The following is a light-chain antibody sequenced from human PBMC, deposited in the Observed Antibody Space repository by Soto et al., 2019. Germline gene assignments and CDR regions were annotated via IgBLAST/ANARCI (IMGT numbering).Light chain of an antibody. CDR1: SSDVGRYNY. V-gene: IGLV2-14*01. Sequence: QSALTQPASVSGSPGQSITISCTGTSSDVGRYNYVSWYQQHPGKAPKLMIYEVSNRPSGVSNRFSGSKSGNTASLNISGLQAEDEADYYCSSYTSSSTRVFGTGTKVTVL. CDR3: SSYTSSSTRV. CDR2: EVS. J-gene: IGLJ1*01.